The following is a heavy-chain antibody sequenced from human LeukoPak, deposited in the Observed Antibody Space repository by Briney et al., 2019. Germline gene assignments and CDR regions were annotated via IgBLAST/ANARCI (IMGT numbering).Heavy chain of an antibody. CDR3: ARDYGGVMFDY. CDR1: GFTFSRFE. J-gene: IGHJ4*02. CDR2: ISGSGSTK. Sequence: GGSLRLSCAASGFTFSRFEMNWVRQGPGKGLEWVSYISGSGSTKYYAETAKGRFTISRDNDKNSLYLQMNSLRAEDTAVYYCARDYGGVMFDYWGQGTLLTVSS. V-gene: IGHV3-48*03. D-gene: IGHD4-23*01.